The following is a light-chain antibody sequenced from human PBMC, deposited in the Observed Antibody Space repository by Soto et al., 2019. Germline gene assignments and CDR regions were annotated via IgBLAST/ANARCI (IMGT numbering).Light chain of an antibody. CDR1: SSNIGAGFD. CDR2: GKN. J-gene: IGLJ2*01. Sequence: SVLTQPPSLSGAPGQRVTISCTGGSSNIGAGFDVHWYQQLPGTAPKLLIFGKNNRPSWVPDRFSGSKSGTSASLAITGLQAEDEGDYYCQSYDSSLSGSIFGGGTKLTVL. CDR3: QSYDSSLSGSI. V-gene: IGLV1-40*01.